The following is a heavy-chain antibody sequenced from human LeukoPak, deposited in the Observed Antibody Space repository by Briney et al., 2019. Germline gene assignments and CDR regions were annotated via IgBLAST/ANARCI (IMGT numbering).Heavy chain of an antibody. V-gene: IGHV4-30-2*01. D-gene: IGHD3-16*02. J-gene: IGHJ4*02. Sequence: SETLSLTCAVSGGSISSGGYSWSWIRQPPGKGLEWIGYIYHSGSTYYNPSLKSRVTISVDRSKNQFSLKLSSVTAADTAVYYCARASGLRLGELSNFDYWGQGTLVTVSS. CDR1: GGSISSGGYS. CDR3: ARASGLRLGELSNFDY. CDR2: IYHSGST.